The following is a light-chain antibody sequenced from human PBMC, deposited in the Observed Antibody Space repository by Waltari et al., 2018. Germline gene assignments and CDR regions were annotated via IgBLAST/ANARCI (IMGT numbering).Light chain of an antibody. CDR1: KSVTGY. J-gene: IGKJ5*01. Sequence: DIQMTQSPSSLSASVGHRVTISRRASKSVTGYLNWYQQKPGKAPKLLIYEASRLHSGVPSRFSGSQSGTDFTLTISFLQPEDFATYYCQQSDTNPIAFGQGTRLEIK. CDR2: EAS. V-gene: IGKV1-39*01. CDR3: QQSDTNPIA.